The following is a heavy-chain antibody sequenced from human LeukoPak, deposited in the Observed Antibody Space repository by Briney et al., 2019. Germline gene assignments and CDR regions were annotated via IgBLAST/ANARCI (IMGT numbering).Heavy chain of an antibody. V-gene: IGHV3-7*01. CDR2: IKQDGSEK. Sequence: GGSLRLSCAASGFTFSSYWMSWVRQAPGKGLGWVANIKQDGSEKYYADSVKGRFTISRDNAKNSLYLQLNSLRAEDTSVYYCARSPYTSGWYGVGYWGQGTLVTVSS. CDR1: GFTFSSYW. J-gene: IGHJ4*02. CDR3: ARSPYTSGWYGVGY. D-gene: IGHD6-19*01.